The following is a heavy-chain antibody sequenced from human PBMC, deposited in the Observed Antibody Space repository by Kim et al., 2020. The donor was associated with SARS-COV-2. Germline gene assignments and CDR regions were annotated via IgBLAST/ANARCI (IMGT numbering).Heavy chain of an antibody. CDR2: INHSGST. D-gene: IGHD6-13*01. CDR1: GGSFSGYY. Sequence: SETLSLTCAVYGGSFSGYYWSWIRQPPGKGLEWIGEINHSGSTNYNPSLKSRVTISVDTSKNQFSLKLSSVTAADTAVYYCAREGPYSSWYSDFLNQKITQNLGFDPWGQGTLVTVSS. CDR3: AREGPYSSWYSDFLNQKITQNLGFDP. V-gene: IGHV4-34*01. J-gene: IGHJ5*02.